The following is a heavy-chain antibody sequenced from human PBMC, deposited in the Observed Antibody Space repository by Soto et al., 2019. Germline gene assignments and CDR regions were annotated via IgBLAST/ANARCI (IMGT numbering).Heavy chain of an antibody. CDR2: IYYSGST. CDR1: GGSISSYY. J-gene: IGHJ3*02. CDR3: ARGGYDSPDDAFDI. V-gene: IGHV4-59*01. D-gene: IGHD3-22*01. Sequence: SETLSLTCTVSGGSISSYYWSWIRQPPGKGLEWIGYIYYSGSTNYNPSLKSRVTISVDTSKNQFSLKLSSVTAADTAVYYCARGGYDSPDDAFDIWGQGTMVTVSS.